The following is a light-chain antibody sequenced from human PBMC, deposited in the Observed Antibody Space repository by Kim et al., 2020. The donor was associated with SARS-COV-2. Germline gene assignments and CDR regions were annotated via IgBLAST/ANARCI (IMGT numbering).Light chain of an antibody. Sequence: DIQVTQSRSTLSASVGDRVTITCRASQGISSWLAWYQQKPGKAPKLLIYKASTLESGVPSKFSGSGSGTDFTLTISSLQPDDFATYYCQQYNGYPTFGQGTRLEIK. CDR3: QQYNGYPT. CDR2: KAS. V-gene: IGKV1-5*03. CDR1: QGISSW. J-gene: IGKJ5*01.